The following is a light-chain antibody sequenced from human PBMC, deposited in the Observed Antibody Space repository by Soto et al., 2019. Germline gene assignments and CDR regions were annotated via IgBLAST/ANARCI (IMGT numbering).Light chain of an antibody. CDR3: AAWDDSLDSWL. V-gene: IGLV1-44*01. CDR2: NSD. J-gene: IGLJ3*02. CDR1: NPNIGRHY. Sequence: QSVLTQPPSASGTPGQRVTISCSGTNPNIGRHYVNWYYHLPGTAPKLLIYNSDQRPSGVPDRFSGSKSGTSASLAISGLQSEDEADYYCAAWDDSLDSWLFGGGTKLTVL.